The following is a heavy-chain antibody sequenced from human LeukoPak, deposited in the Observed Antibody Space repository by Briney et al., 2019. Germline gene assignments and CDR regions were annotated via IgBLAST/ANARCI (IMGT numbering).Heavy chain of an antibody. V-gene: IGHV3-23*01. D-gene: IGHD3-22*01. CDR3: AKGRRNGYYSFSYFDY. CDR2: ISGSGGST. J-gene: IGHJ4*02. Sequence: GGSLRLSCAASGFTFSSYAMSWVRQAPGKGLEWVSAISGSGGSTYYADSVKGRFTISRDNSKNTLYLQMNSLRAEDTAVYYCAKGRRNGYYSFSYFDYWGQGTLVTVSS. CDR1: GFTFSSYA.